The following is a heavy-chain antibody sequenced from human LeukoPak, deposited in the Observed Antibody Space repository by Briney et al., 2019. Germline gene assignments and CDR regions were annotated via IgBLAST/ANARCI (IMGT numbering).Heavy chain of an antibody. CDR3: ARVGYSYGTHFDY. J-gene: IGHJ4*02. CDR1: GGSLSGYY. CDR2: INHSGST. V-gene: IGHV4-34*01. D-gene: IGHD5-18*01. Sequence: SETLSLTCAVYGGSLSGYYWSGIHQPPGKRLEWIGEINHSGSTNYNPSLKSRVTISVDTSKNQFSLKLSSVTAADTAVYYCARVGYSYGTHFDYWGQGTPVTVSS.